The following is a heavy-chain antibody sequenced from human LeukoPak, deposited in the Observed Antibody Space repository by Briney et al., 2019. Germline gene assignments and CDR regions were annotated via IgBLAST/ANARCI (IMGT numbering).Heavy chain of an antibody. CDR3: ARVFRSSGFDY. CDR1: GGSISSSSYY. D-gene: IGHD6-19*01. Sequence: KSSETLSLTCIVSGGSISSSSYYWGWIRQPPGKGLEWVSYISSSGSTIYYADSVKGRFTISRDNAKNSLYLQMNSLRAEDTAVYYCARVFRSSGFDYWGQGTLVTVSS. CDR2: ISSSGSTI. V-gene: IGHV3-11*01. J-gene: IGHJ4*02.